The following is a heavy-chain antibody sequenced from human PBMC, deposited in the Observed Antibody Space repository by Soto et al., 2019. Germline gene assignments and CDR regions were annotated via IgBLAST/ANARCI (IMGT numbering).Heavy chain of an antibody. CDR2: IYWDDDK. D-gene: IGHD5-12*01. CDR3: ARLTRGVYDSGRLWEKFDY. J-gene: IGHJ4*02. Sequence: QITVKESGLTLVKPTETLTLTCTFSGFSLSSIGMGVGWIRQPPGKALEWLALIYWDDDKRYSPSLSSRLTITKDPSKNEVDLTMTNMDPMDTATYYCARLTRGVYDSGRLWEKFDYWGQGTLVTGSS. CDR1: GFSLSSIGMG. V-gene: IGHV2-5*02.